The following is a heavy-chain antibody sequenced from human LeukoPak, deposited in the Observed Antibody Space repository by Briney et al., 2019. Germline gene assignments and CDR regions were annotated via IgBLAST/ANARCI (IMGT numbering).Heavy chain of an antibody. CDR2: INGAGDNT. Sequence: GGPLRLSCAASGYTFSSHGLTWVRQAPGKGLEWVSTINGAGDNTYYAETVKGRFTISRDNSKNTLYLQMHSLRAEDTAIYYCAKVSVCYGCYLDYWGQGTLVIVS. J-gene: IGHJ4*02. V-gene: IGHV3-23*01. CDR1: GYTFSSHG. CDR3: AKVSVCYGCYLDY. D-gene: IGHD3-16*01.